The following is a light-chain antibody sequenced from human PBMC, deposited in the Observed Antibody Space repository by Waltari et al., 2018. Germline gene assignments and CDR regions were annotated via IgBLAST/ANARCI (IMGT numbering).Light chain of an antibody. J-gene: IGLJ2*01. CDR2: EVN. CDR1: TSDVGGYNE. V-gene: IGLV2-8*01. Sequence: QSALTQPPSASGSPGPSVPISCTGTTSDVGGYNEFSWYQQHPAKAPKVSIYEVNKRPSGVPDRFSGSKSGNTASLTVSGLQAEDEADYYCSSYAGSNNLLFGGGTKLTVL. CDR3: SSYAGSNNLL.